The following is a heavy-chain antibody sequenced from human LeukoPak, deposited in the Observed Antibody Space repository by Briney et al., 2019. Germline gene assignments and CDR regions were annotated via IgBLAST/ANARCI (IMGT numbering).Heavy chain of an antibody. CDR2: IRYDESNY. CDR3: VKDRRHQGFCTGGSCPYYFDS. V-gene: IGHV3-30*02. D-gene: IGHD2-15*01. CDR1: GFSFNSYG. J-gene: IGHJ4*01. Sequence: GGSLRLSCAASGFSFNSYGMHWVRQAPGKGLEWVAFIRYDESNYYYADSVKGRFTISKDNSNNIPYLEMNSLRPEDTAMYYCVKDRRHQGFCTGGSCPYYFDSWGHGTLVTVSP.